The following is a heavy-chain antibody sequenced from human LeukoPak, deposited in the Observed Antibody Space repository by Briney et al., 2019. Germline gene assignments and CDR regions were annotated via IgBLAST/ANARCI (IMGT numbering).Heavy chain of an antibody. Sequence: SGPTLVNPTQTLTLTCTFSGFSLSTSAMRVSWIRQPPGKALEWLARIDWDDDKFYSTPLQTRLTISKDTSKNQVVLTMTNMDPGGNAPFYWGRGGGGANIDYWGQGTLVTVSS. J-gene: IGHJ4*02. CDR2: IDWDDDK. D-gene: IGHD3-16*01. CDR3: GRGGGGANIDY. CDR1: GFSLSTSAMR. V-gene: IGHV2-70*04.